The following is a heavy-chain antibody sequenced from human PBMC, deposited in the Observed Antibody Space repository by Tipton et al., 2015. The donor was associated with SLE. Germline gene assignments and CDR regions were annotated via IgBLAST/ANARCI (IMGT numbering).Heavy chain of an antibody. D-gene: IGHD5-18*01. CDR2: IYYTGTTT. J-gene: IGHJ5*02. Sequence: TLSLTCTVSGGSVSSSSKYWAWIRQPPGKGLEWIGSIYYTGTTTYYNPFLKSRVTMSVDTSKNQFSLRLTSVIVADTAVYYCARLHGYSYGLNWFDPWGQGTLISVSS. CDR3: ARLHGYSYGLNWFDP. CDR1: GGSVSSSSKY. V-gene: IGHV4-39*07.